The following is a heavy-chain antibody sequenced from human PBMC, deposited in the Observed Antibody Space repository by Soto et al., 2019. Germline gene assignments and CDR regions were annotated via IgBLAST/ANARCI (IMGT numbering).Heavy chain of an antibody. J-gene: IGHJ6*03. CDR3: SRGSWDDVSGHYYMDV. V-gene: IGHV6-1*01. Sequence: PLQTLSVSCAISGDSVSSKIAGWFWVRQTPSRGLEWLGRTYYKSKWYYNSAVSVKSRITINPDQSKNQFSSQLNSVTPEDTAVYYCSRGSWDDVSGHYYMDVWGKGTTVTVSS. CDR1: GDSVSSKIAG. D-gene: IGHD3-3*01. CDR2: TYYKSKWYY.